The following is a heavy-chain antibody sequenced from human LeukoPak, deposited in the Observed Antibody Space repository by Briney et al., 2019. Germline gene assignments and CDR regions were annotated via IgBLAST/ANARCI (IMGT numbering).Heavy chain of an antibody. CDR2: IWYDGGNK. CDR1: GFTFRSYG. Sequence: GGSLRLSCAASGFTFRSYGMHWVRQAPGKGLEWVAVIWYDGGNKYYADSVKGRFTISRDNSKNMLYLQMNSLRVEDTAVYYCARDASGSSDYWGQGTLVTVSS. CDR3: ARDASGSSDY. V-gene: IGHV3-33*01. J-gene: IGHJ4*02. D-gene: IGHD3-10*01.